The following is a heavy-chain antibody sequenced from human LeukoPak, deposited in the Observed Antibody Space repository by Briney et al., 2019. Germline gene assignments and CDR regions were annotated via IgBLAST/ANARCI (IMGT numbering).Heavy chain of an antibody. CDR3: ARERQLDGGWFDP. CDR1: GFSFSSYS. CDR2: ISSSSSYI. Sequence: PGGSLRLSCAASGFSFSSYSMNWVRQAPGKGLEWVSSISSSSSYIYYADSVKGRFTISRDNAKNSLYLQMNSLRAEDTAVYYCARERQLDGGWFDPWGQGALVTVSS. J-gene: IGHJ5*02. V-gene: IGHV3-21*01. D-gene: IGHD6-13*01.